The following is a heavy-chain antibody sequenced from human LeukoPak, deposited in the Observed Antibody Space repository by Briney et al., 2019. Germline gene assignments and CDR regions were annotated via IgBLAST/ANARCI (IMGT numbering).Heavy chain of an antibody. J-gene: IGHJ4*02. V-gene: IGHV3-53*01. CDR2: IYNSGST. CDR1: GFTFSSNY. CDR3: TRRGDGGRSFDF. D-gene: IGHD4-23*01. Sequence: GGSLRLSCVPSGFTFSSNYMSWVRRAPGKGLEWVSLIYNSGSTYYTDSVKGRFTISRDNSKNTLYLQMNSLRAEDMAVYYCTRRGDGGRSFDFWGQGTLVTVSS.